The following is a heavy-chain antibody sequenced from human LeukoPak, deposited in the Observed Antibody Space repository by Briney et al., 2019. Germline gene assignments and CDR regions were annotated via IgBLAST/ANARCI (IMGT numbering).Heavy chain of an antibody. CDR3: ARVGGSYVGPLDY. V-gene: IGHV3-30-3*01. CDR2: ISYDGSNK. Sequence: PGGTLRLSCGASGFTFSSYAIHWVRQAPGKGLEWVAFISYDGSNKYYAYSVKGRFTISSDNSKNTLYLQMNSLRAEDTAVYYCARVGGSYVGPLDYWGQGTLVTVSS. CDR1: GFTFSSYA. D-gene: IGHD1-26*01. J-gene: IGHJ4*02.